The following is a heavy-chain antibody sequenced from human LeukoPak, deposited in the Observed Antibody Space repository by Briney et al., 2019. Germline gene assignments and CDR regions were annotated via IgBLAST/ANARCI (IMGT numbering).Heavy chain of an antibody. V-gene: IGHV4-34*01. D-gene: IGHD3-16*02. J-gene: IGHJ5*02. CDR3: ARYRSRTFGGVIATRNWFDP. CDR1: GGSFSGYY. CDR2: INHSGST. Sequence: SETLSLTCAVYGGSFSGYYWSRIRQPPGKGLEWIGEINHSGSTNYNPSLKSRVTISVDTSKNQFSLKLSSVTAADTAVYYCARYRSRTFGGVIATRNWFDPWGQGTLVTVSS.